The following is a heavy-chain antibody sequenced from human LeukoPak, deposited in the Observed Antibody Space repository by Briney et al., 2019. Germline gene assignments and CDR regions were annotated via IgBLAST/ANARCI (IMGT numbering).Heavy chain of an antibody. CDR3: ARFSWNYVGGFDY. CDR1: GGSISSYY. J-gene: IGHJ4*02. CDR2: IFYSGIT. Sequence: PSETLSLTCTVSGGSISSYYWSWIRQPPGKGLEWVGYIFYSGITNYNPSLSLKSRVTISVDTSKNQFSLKLSSVTAADTAVYYCARFSWNYVGGFDYWGQGTLVTVSS. D-gene: IGHD1-7*01. V-gene: IGHV4-59*08.